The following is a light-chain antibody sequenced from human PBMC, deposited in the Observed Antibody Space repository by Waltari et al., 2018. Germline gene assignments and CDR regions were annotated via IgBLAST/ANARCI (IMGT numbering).Light chain of an antibody. CDR2: EVN. V-gene: IGLV2-8*01. CDR1: SSDVGGHTY. CDR3: SSYVDSNNIL. J-gene: IGLJ2*01. Sequence: QSALTQPPSASGSPGQSVTISCTGVSSDVGGHTYVSWYQQHPGKAPKVMIYEVNNRTSGGPERCSGSKSGNTASRTVSGLQAEDEASYYCSSYVDSNNILFGGGTKLTVL.